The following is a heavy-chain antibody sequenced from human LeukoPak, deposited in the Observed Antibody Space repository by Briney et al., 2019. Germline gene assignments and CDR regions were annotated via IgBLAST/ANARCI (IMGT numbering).Heavy chain of an antibody. D-gene: IGHD3-22*01. J-gene: IGHJ5*02. CDR1: GGSFSPYY. CDR3: ARDLSRRYYYDSSGHGWLDP. Sequence: SETLSLTCAVYGGSFSPYYWIWIRQPPGKGLEWIGESNHSGRTNYNPSLKSRVTISVDTSKSQFSLKMTSVTAADTAVYYCARDLSRRYYYDSSGHGWLDPWGQGTLVTVSS. CDR2: SNHSGRT. V-gene: IGHV4-34*01.